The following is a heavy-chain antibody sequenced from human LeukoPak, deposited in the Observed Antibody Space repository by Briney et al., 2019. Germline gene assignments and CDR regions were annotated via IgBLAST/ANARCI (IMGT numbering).Heavy chain of an antibody. D-gene: IGHD4-17*01. CDR3: ARDAPTTVTTFYYYYYMDV. V-gene: IGHV3-48*03. Sequence: GGSLRLSCAASGFTFSIYEMNWVRQAPGKGLEWVSYISSSGSTIYSADSVKGRFTISRDNAKNSLYLQMNSLRAEDTAVYYCARDAPTTVTTFYYYYYMDVWGKGTTVTVSS. J-gene: IGHJ6*03. CDR2: ISSSGSTI. CDR1: GFTFSIYE.